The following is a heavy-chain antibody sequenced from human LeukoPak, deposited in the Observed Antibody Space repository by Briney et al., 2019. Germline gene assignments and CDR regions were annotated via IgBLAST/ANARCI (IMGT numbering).Heavy chain of an antibody. CDR3: AKDPSIAVAGPDYGMDV. CDR1: GFTFSSYA. CDR2: ISGSGGST. D-gene: IGHD6-19*01. V-gene: IGHV3-23*01. Sequence: PGGSLRLSCAASGFTFSSYAMSWVRQAPGKGLEWVSAISGSGGSTYYADSVKGRFTISRDNSKNTLYLQMNSLRAEDTAVYYCAKDPSIAVAGPDYGMDVCGQGTTVTVSS. J-gene: IGHJ6*02.